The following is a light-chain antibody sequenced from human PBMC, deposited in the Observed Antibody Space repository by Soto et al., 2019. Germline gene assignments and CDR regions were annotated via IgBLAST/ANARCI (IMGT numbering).Light chain of an antibody. CDR1: QRGSSSY. CDR2: GAS. J-gene: IGKJ1*01. Sequence: EIVLTQSPGTLSLSPGESVTISCRASQRGSSSYLAWYQQKPGQAPRLLIYGASSRATGIADRFSGSGSGTDFTLTISRLEPEDFAVYSCQQYGSAQWTFGQGTKVEIK. V-gene: IGKV3-20*01. CDR3: QQYGSAQWT.